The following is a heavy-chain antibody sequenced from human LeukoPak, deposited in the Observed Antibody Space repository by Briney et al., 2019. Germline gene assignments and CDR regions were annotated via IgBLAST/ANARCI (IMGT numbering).Heavy chain of an antibody. D-gene: IGHD3-3*01. CDR1: GFTFSSYS. V-gene: IGHV3-48*01. J-gene: IGHJ6*03. Sequence: GGSLRLSCAASGFTFSSYSMNWVRQAPGKGLEWVSYISSSSSTIYYADSVKGRFTISRDNAKNSLYLQMNSLRAEDTAVYYCARGCAYYDFCADMDVWGKGTTVTASS. CDR3: ARGCAYYDFCADMDV. CDR2: ISSSSSTI.